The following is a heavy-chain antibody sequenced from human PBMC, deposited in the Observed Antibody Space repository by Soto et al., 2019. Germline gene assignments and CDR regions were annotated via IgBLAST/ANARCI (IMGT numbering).Heavy chain of an antibody. V-gene: IGHV3-9*01. CDR3: AKGNSGWHGKYNWFDP. CDR1: GFTFDDYA. J-gene: IGHJ5*02. CDR2: ISWNSGSI. Sequence: EVQLVESGGGLVQPGRSLRLSCAASGFTFDDYAMHWVRQAPGKGLEWVSGISWNSGSIGYADSVKGRFTISRDNAKNSLYLQMNSLRAEDTALYYCAKGNSGWHGKYNWFDPWGQGTLVTVSS. D-gene: IGHD6-19*01.